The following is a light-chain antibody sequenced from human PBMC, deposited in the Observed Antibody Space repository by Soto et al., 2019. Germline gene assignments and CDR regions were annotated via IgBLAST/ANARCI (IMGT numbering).Light chain of an antibody. CDR3: RSYAGSNNVV. J-gene: IGLJ2*01. CDR2: EVS. Sequence: QSALTQPPSASGSPGQSGTISCTGTSSDVGGYNYVSWYQQHPGKAPKLMIYEVSKRPSGVPDRFSGSKSGNTASLTVSGLQAEDEADYYCRSYAGSNNVVFGGGTKLTVL. CDR1: SSDVGGYNY. V-gene: IGLV2-8*01.